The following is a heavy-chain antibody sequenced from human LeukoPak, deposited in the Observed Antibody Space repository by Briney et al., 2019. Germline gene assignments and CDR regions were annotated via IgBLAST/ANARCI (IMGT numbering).Heavy chain of an antibody. Sequence: GGSLRLSCAASGFTFSSYAMSWVRQAPGKGLEWVSAISGSGGSTYYADSVKGRFTISRDNSKNTLYLQMNSLRAEDTAVYYCAKDRGYCSGGSCYSGPPRYYFDYWGQGTLVTVSP. J-gene: IGHJ4*02. D-gene: IGHD2-15*01. CDR2: ISGSGGST. V-gene: IGHV3-23*01. CDR1: GFTFSSYA. CDR3: AKDRGYCSGGSCYSGPPRYYFDY.